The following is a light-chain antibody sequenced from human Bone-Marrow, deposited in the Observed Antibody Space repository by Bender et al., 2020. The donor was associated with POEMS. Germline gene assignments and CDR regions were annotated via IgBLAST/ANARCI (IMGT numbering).Light chain of an antibody. CDR2: EVS. J-gene: IGLJ1*01. CDR3: CSYTGTSTPRV. V-gene: IGLV2-23*02. CDR1: SGDVGSYNL. Sequence: QSALTQPASVSGSPGQSITISCTGASGDVGSYNLVSWYQLHPDKAPKLIIYEVSKRPSGVSNRFSGSKSGNTASLTISGLQAEDEADYYCCSYTGTSTPRVFGTGTKVTVL.